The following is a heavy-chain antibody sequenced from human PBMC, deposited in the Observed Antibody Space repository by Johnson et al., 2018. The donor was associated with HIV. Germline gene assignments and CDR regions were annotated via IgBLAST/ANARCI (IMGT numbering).Heavy chain of an antibody. CDR2: ISFDGSNK. D-gene: IGHD4-23*01. CDR3: AKAPGKDHGGNSGGIDI. CDR1: GFTFTTYG. Sequence: QVLLVESGGGVVQPGGSLRLSCAASGFTFTTYGMHWVRQAPGKGLEWVAVISFDGSNKYFTDSVKGRYPISRDDSKNTLHRQMNSLRAEDTAVYYCAKAPGKDHGGNSGGIDIWGQGTMVTVSA. V-gene: IGHV3-30*19. J-gene: IGHJ3*02.